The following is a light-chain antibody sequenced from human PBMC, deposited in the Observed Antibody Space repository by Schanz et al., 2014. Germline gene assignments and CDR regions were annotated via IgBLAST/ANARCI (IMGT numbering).Light chain of an antibody. Sequence: QSVLTQPPSASGSPGQSVTISCTGTNSDVGGYNYVSWYQQHPGKAPKLMIYEVNKRPSGVSDRFSGSKSGNTASLTISGLQAEDEADYYCSSYGGSNFVVFGGGTKLTVL. CDR2: EVN. CDR1: NSDVGGYNY. J-gene: IGLJ2*01. V-gene: IGLV2-8*01. CDR3: SSYGGSNFVV.